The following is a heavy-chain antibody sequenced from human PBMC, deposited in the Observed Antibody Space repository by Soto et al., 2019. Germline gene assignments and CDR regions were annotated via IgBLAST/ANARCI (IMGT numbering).Heavy chain of an antibody. CDR3: ARGYGSTSPYFDF. V-gene: IGHV3-33*01. J-gene: IGHJ4*02. CDR1: GFPFRTYG. D-gene: IGHD6-6*01. Sequence: GGSLRLSCAASGFPFRTYGMHWVRQAPGKGLEWVAVIWDDGSNKYYADSVKGRFTISRDNSKDTLYLHMYSLRVEDTAVYYCARGYGSTSPYFDFWGQGTLVTVSS. CDR2: IWDDGSNK.